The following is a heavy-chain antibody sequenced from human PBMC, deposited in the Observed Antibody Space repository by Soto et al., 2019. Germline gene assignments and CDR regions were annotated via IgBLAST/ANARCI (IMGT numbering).Heavy chain of an antibody. V-gene: IGHV4-39*01. CDR1: GGSISSSSYY. D-gene: IGHD3-16*01. CDR3: ASQLTERDAFDI. CDR2: IYYSGST. Sequence: SETLSLTCTVSGGSISSSSYYWGWIRQPPGKGLEWIGSIYYSGSTYYNPSLKSRVTISVDTSKNQFSLKLSSVTAADTAVYYCASQLTERDAFDIWGQGTMVTVSS. J-gene: IGHJ3*02.